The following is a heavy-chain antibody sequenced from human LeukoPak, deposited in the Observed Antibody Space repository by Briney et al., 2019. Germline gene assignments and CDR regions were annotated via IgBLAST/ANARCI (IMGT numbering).Heavy chain of an antibody. J-gene: IGHJ6*02. Sequence: TLETLSLTCTVSGYSISSGYHWGWIRQPPGKGLEWFGSIYHSGSTYYNPSLESRVTISVDTSKYQFSLRLTSVTAADTAVYYCARILIIPDDPRKYYYYGIDVWGQGTTVAVSS. CDR1: GYSISSGYH. CDR2: IYHSGST. V-gene: IGHV4-38-2*02. CDR3: ARILIIPDDPRKYYYYGIDV. D-gene: IGHD2-2*01.